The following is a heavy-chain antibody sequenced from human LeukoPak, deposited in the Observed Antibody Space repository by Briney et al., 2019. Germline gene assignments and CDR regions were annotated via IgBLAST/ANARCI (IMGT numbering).Heavy chain of an antibody. J-gene: IGHJ6*02. CDR2: IYSGGST. CDR1: GFTVSSNY. CDR3: ARGPKSGYSSGLPQLDV. D-gene: IGHD6-19*01. V-gene: IGHV3-53*04. Sequence: GGSLRLSCAASGFTVSSNYMSWVRQAPGKGLEWVSVIYSGGSTYYADSVKGRFTISRHNSKNTLYLQRNSLRAEDTAVYHCARGPKSGYSSGLPQLDVWGQGTTVTVSS.